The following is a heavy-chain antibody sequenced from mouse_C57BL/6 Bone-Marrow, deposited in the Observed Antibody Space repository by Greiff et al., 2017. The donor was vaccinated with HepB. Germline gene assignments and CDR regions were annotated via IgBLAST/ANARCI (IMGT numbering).Heavy chain of an antibody. V-gene: IGHV14-4*01. Sequence: VHVKQSGAELVRPGASVKLSCTASGFNIKDDYMHWVKQRPEQGLEWIGWIDPENGDTEYASKFQGKATITADTSSNTAYLQLSSLTSEDTAVYYCTTFITTVAGFAYWGQGTLVTVSA. CDR3: TTFITTVAGFAY. CDR1: GFNIKDDY. CDR2: IDPENGDT. J-gene: IGHJ3*01. D-gene: IGHD1-1*01.